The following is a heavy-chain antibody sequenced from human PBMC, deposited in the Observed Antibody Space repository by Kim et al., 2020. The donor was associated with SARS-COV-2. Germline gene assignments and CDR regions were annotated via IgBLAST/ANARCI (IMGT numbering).Heavy chain of an antibody. Sequence: YAQKFQGRVTITADESTSTAYMELSSLRSKDTAVYYCARDRGGYDYYFDYWGQGTLVTVSS. D-gene: IGHD5-12*01. V-gene: IGHV1-69*01. CDR3: ARDRGGYDYYFDY. J-gene: IGHJ4*02.